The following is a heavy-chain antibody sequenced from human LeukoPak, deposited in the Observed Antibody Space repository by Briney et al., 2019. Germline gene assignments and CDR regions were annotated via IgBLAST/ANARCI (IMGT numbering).Heavy chain of an antibody. D-gene: IGHD2-15*01. CDR3: AREVVAATHRPFDY. Sequence: ASVKVSCKASGYTFTSYAISWVRQAPGQGLEWMGGIIPIFGTANYAQKFQGRVTITADESTSTAYMELSSLRSEDTAVYYCAREVVAATHRPFDYWGQGTLVTVSS. J-gene: IGHJ4*02. V-gene: IGHV1-69*13. CDR2: IIPIFGTA. CDR1: GYTFTSYA.